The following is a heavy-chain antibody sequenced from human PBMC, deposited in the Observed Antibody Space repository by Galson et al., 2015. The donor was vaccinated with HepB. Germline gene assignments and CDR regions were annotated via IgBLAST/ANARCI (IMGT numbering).Heavy chain of an antibody. CDR2: ISYDGSNK. V-gene: IGHV3-30*04. D-gene: IGHD3-22*01. J-gene: IGHJ4*02. Sequence: SLRLSCAASGFTFSSYAMHWVRQAPGKGLEWVAVISYDGSNKYYADSVKGRFTISRDNSKNTLYLQMNSLRAEDTAVYYCARDLLSLTMIVGGGGYWGQGTLVTVSS. CDR1: GFTFSSYA. CDR3: ARDLLSLTMIVGGGGY.